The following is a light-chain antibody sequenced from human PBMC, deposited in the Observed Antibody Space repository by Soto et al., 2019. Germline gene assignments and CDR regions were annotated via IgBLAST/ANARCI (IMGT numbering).Light chain of an antibody. CDR2: GAS. CDR3: QQYGSSPVT. V-gene: IGKV3-20*01. CDR1: QTVSSNY. J-gene: IGKJ2*01. Sequence: EIVLTQSPGTLSLSPGERATLSCRARQTVSSNYLAWYQRKPGQAPRLLIYGASDRATGTPDRFSGSGSGTDFTLTISRLEPEDFAVYYCQQYGSSPVTFGQGTKLEIK.